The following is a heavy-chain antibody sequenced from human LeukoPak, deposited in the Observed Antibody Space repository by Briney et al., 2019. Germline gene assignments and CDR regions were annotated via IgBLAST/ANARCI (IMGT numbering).Heavy chain of an antibody. Sequence: PSETLSLTCTVSGGSISSYYWSWIRQPPGKGLEWIGYIYYSGSTNYNPSLKSRVTISVDTSKNQFSLKLSSVTAADTAVYYCAREFDVDTNWFDPWGQGTLVTVSS. D-gene: IGHD5-18*01. CDR2: IYYSGST. CDR1: GGSISSYY. V-gene: IGHV4-59*01. J-gene: IGHJ5*02. CDR3: AREFDVDTNWFDP.